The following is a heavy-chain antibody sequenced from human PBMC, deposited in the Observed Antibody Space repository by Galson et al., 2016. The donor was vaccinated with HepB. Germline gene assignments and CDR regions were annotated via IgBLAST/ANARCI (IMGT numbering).Heavy chain of an antibody. V-gene: IGHV5-10-1*01. J-gene: IGHJ5*02. CDR3: ARLGQLLGHNWFDP. CDR2: IDPSDSHT. CDR1: GYSFTSYW. D-gene: IGHD3-10*01. Sequence: QSGAEVKKPGESLRISCKGSGYSFTSYWITWVRQMPGKGLEWMGRIDPSDSHTNYSPSFKGHVTFSVDKSINTAFLQWSSLKASDTAIYYCARLGQLLGHNWFDPWGQGTLVTVSS.